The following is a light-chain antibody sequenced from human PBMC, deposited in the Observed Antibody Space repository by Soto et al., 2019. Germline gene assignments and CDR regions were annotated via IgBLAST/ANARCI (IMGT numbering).Light chain of an antibody. J-gene: IGLJ2*01. Sequence: QSVLTQPASVSGSPGQSITISCTGTSSDVGGYNYVSWYQQPPGKAPILMIYEVSNRPSGVSNRFSGSKSGNTASLTISGLQADDEADYYCSSYTSGSTPVVFGGGTKLTVL. V-gene: IGLV2-14*01. CDR2: EVS. CDR1: SSDVGGYNY. CDR3: SSYTSGSTPVV.